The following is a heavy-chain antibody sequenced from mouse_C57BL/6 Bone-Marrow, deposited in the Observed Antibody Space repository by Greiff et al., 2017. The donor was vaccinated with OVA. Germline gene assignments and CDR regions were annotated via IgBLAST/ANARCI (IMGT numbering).Heavy chain of an antibody. D-gene: IGHD1-1*01. Sequence: VQLQQSGPELVKPGASVKISCKASGYSFTGYYMNWVKQSPEKSLEWIGEINPSTGGTTSNQKFKAKATLTVDKSSSTAYMQLKSLTSEDSAVYYCAISNGIDYGSSYRYFDVWGTGTTVTVSS. CDR2: INPSTGGT. J-gene: IGHJ1*03. CDR3: AISNGIDYGSSYRYFDV. CDR1: GYSFTGYY. V-gene: IGHV1-42*01.